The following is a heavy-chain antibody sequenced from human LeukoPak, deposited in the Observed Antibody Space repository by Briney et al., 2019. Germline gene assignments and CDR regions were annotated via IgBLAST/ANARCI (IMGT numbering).Heavy chain of an antibody. D-gene: IGHD6-13*01. CDR2: IYYSGST. V-gene: IGHV4-59*12. J-gene: IGHJ2*01. CDR1: GGSISSYY. Sequence: SETLSFTCTVSGGSISSYYWSWIRQPPGKGLEWIGYIYYSGSTNYNPSLKSRVTISVDTSKNQFSLKLSSVTAADTAVYYCARVPPYSSSWHWYFDLWGRGTLVTVSS. CDR3: ARVPPYSSSWHWYFDL.